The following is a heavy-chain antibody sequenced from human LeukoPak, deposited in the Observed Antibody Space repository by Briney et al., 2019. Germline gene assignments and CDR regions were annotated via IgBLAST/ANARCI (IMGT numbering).Heavy chain of an antibody. CDR2: IYTSGST. Sequence: PSETLSLTCTVSGGSISSYYWSWIRQPAGKGLEWIGRIYTSGSTNYNPSLKSRVTMSVDTSKNQFSLKLSSVTAADTAVYYCAREAPAMVGGVYYYYMDVWGKGTTVTVSS. V-gene: IGHV4-4*07. CDR1: GGSISSYY. D-gene: IGHD3-10*01. CDR3: AREAPAMVGGVYYYYMDV. J-gene: IGHJ6*03.